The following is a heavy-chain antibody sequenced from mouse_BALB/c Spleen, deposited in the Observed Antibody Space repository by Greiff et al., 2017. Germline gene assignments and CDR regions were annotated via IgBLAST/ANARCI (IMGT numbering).Heavy chain of an antibody. V-gene: IGHV1S130*01. CDR2: LHPNSGNT. Sequence: VQLQQSGSVLVRPGASVKLSCKASGYTFTSSWMHWAKQRPGQGLEWIGELHPNSGNTNYNEKFKGKATLTVDTSSSTAYVALSSLTSEDSAVYYCARQYYYGSSYYAMDYWGQGTSVTVSS. D-gene: IGHD1-1*01. CDR3: ARQYYYGSSYYAMDY. J-gene: IGHJ4*01. CDR1: GYTFTSSW.